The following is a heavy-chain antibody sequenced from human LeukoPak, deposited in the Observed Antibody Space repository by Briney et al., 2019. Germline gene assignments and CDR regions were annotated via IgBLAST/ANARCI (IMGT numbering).Heavy chain of an antibody. CDR1: GGSISSYY. CDR3: ARHVRFHATQRFDP. J-gene: IGHJ5*02. Sequence: SETLSLTCTVSGGSISSYYWSWIRQPPGKGLEWIGYTYYSGSTNYNPSLKSRVTISVDTSKNQFSLKLSSVTAADTAVYYCARHVRFHATQRFDPWGQGTLVTVSS. V-gene: IGHV4-59*08. D-gene: IGHD2-15*01. CDR2: TYYSGST.